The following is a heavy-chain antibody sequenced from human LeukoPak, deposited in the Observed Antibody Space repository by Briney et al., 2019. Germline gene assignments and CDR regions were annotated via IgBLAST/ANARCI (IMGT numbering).Heavy chain of an antibody. CDR1: GFTFTNYD. CDR3: ARRITFYGMDV. J-gene: IGHJ6*02. CDR2: IIPIFGTA. D-gene: IGHD3-10*01. V-gene: IGHV1-69*13. Sequence: SVKVSCKATGFTFTNYDINWVRQAPGQGLEWMGGIIPIFGTANYAQKFQGRVTITADESTSTAYMELSSLRSEDTAVYYCARRITFYGMDVWGQGTTVTVSS.